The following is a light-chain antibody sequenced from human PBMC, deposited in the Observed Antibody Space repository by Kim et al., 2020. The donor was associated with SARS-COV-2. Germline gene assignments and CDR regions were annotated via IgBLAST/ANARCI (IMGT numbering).Light chain of an antibody. J-gene: IGKJ1*01. Sequence: SPGERAALSCRASQRGSNSLLAWYQQKPGQAPRLLIYGASSRATGIPDRFSGSGSGTDFTLSISRLEPEDFAVYYCQQYGSSLRTFGQGTKVDIK. CDR3: QQYGSSLRT. CDR2: GAS. V-gene: IGKV3-20*01. CDR1: QRGSNSL.